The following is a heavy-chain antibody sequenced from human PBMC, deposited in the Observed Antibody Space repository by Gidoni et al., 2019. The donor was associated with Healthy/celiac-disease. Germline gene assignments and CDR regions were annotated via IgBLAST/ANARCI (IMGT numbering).Heavy chain of an antibody. CDR1: GFTFSNAW. CDR2: IKSKTDGGTT. V-gene: IGHV3-15*07. J-gene: IGHJ4*02. Sequence: EVQLVESGGGLVKPGGSLRLSCAASGFTFSNAWMNWVRQAPGKVLEWVGRIKSKTDGGTTDYAAPVKGRFTISRDESKNTLYLQMNSLKTEDTAVYYCTTDGYDILTGYYEGDYWGQGTLVTVSS. D-gene: IGHD3-9*01. CDR3: TTDGYDILTGYYEGDY.